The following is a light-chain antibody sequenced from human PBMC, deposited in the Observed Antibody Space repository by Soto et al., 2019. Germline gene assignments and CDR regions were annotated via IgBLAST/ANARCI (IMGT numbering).Light chain of an antibody. CDR2: NDN. V-gene: IGLV1-44*01. CDR1: SSNIGSNT. Sequence: QSVLTQPPSASGTPGQRVTISCSGSSSNIGSNTVNWYQQITGTAPKLLIYNDNQRPSGVPDRFSGSKSGTSGSLAISGLQSEDEGDYYCAAWDDSLNGHVVFGGGTQPTVL. J-gene: IGLJ2*01. CDR3: AAWDDSLNGHVV.